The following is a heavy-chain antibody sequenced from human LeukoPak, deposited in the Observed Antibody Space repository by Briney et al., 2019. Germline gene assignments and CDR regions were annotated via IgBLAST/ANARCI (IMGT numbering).Heavy chain of an antibody. CDR3: ARGGGWDAYYYYGMDV. Sequence: PGGSLTLSCAASGFTFSSYSLNWVRQAPGKGLEWVSSISSSSSYIYYADSVKGRFTISRDNAKNSLYLQMNSLRAEDTAVYYCARGGGWDAYYYYGMDVWGQGTTVTVSS. V-gene: IGHV3-21*01. CDR2: ISSSSSYI. CDR1: GFTFSSYS. D-gene: IGHD6-19*01. J-gene: IGHJ6*02.